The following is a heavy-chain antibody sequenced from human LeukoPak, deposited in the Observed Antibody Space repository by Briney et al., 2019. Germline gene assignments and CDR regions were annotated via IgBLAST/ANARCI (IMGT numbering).Heavy chain of an antibody. Sequence: PGGSLRLSCAASGFTFSSYSMNWVRQAPGKGLEWVSSISSSSSYIYYADSVKGRFTISRNNAKNSLYLQMNSLRAEDTAVYYCASLLWFGESVFDYWGQGTLVTVSS. D-gene: IGHD3-10*01. CDR3: ASLLWFGESVFDY. CDR2: ISSSSSYI. V-gene: IGHV3-21*01. J-gene: IGHJ4*02. CDR1: GFTFSSYS.